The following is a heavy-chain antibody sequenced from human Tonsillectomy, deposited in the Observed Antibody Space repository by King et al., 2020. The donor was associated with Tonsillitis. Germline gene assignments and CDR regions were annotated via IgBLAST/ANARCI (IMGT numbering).Heavy chain of an antibody. CDR1: GFTFGDYA. Sequence: VQLVESGGGLVQPERSLRLSCTASGFTFGDYAMKWVRQAPGKGLEWVGFIRSKAYGGTTEYAASVKGRFTISRDDSKSIAYLQMNSLETEDTAVYYCTRGPGIAVAGTYYYYYMDVWGKGTTVTVSS. D-gene: IGHD6-19*01. CDR3: TRGPGIAVAGTYYYYYMDV. J-gene: IGHJ6*03. CDR2: IRSKAYGGTT. V-gene: IGHV3-49*04.